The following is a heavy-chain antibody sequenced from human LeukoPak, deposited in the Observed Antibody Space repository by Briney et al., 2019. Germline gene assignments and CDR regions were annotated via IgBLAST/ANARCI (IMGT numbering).Heavy chain of an antibody. D-gene: IGHD3-10*01. CDR1: GGTFSSYA. J-gene: IGHJ4*02. CDR3: ATVHQGSGSYCFDY. CDR2: FDPEDGET. Sequence: ASVKVSCKASGGTFSSYAISWVRQAPGKGLEWMGGFDPEDGETIYAQKFQGRVTMTEDTSTDTAYMELSSLRSEDTAVYYCATVHQGSGSYCFDYWGQGTLVTVSS. V-gene: IGHV1-24*01.